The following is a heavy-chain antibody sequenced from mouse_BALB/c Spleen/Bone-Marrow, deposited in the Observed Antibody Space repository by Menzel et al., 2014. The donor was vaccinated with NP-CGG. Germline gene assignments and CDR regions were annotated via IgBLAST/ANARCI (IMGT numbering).Heavy chain of an antibody. Sequence: EVKVEESGGGLVQPGGSLKLSCVVSGFTFSSYTMSWVRQTPEKRLEWVAYISNGGGTTYYPDTVKGRFTISRDNAKNTLYLQMSSLKSEDTAMYYCARHGLRRDWYFGVWGAGTTVTVSS. CDR2: ISNGGGTT. CDR3: ARHGLRRDWYFGV. D-gene: IGHD2-2*01. CDR1: GFTFSSYT. V-gene: IGHV5-12-2*01. J-gene: IGHJ1*01.